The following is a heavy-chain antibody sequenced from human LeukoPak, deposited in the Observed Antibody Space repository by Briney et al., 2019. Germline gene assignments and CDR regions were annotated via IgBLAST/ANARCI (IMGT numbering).Heavy chain of an antibody. Sequence: ASVKVSCKASGYTFTGYYMHWVRQAPGQALEWMGWINPNSGGTNYAQKFQGRVTMTRDTSISTAYMELSRLRSDDTAVYYCAREVHGRYPFGGRGWFDPWGQGTLVTVSS. CDR2: INPNSGGT. CDR1: GYTFTGYY. CDR3: AREVHGRYPFGGRGWFDP. D-gene: IGHD2-15*01. J-gene: IGHJ5*02. V-gene: IGHV1-2*02.